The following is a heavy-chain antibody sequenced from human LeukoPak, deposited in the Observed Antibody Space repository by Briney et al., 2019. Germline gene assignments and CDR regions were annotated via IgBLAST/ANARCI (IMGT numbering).Heavy chain of an antibody. CDR1: GFTFSNYA. V-gene: IGHV3-48*03. Sequence: PGGSLRLSCAASGFTFSNYAMGWVRQAPGKGLEWVSYISSSGSTIYYADSVKGRFTISRDNAKNSLYLQMNSLRAEDTAVYYCARDYGGSSPFDFWGQGTLVTVSS. CDR2: ISSSGSTI. CDR3: ARDYGGSSPFDF. D-gene: IGHD4-23*01. J-gene: IGHJ4*02.